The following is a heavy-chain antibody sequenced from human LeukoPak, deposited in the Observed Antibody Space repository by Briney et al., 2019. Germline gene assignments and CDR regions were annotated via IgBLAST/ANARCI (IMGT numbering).Heavy chain of an antibody. J-gene: IGHJ3*02. CDR1: GFTFSDYY. Sequence: PGGSLRLSCAASGFTFSDYYMSWIRQAPGKGLEWVSYIGGSGSPIFYADSVKGRFSISRDNAKNSLYLQMNSLRAEDTAVYYCARVVYCGDDNRQIFAFDIWGQGTMVTVSS. D-gene: IGHD2-21*01. CDR2: IGGSGSPI. V-gene: IGHV3-11*01. CDR3: ARVVYCGDDNRQIFAFDI.